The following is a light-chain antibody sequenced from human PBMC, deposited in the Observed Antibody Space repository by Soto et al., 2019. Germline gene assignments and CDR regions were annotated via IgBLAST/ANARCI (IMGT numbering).Light chain of an antibody. CDR3: QQYKSFSLT. V-gene: IGKV1-5*03. J-gene: IGKJ4*01. Sequence: DIQMTQSPSTLSASVGDRVTITCRASQSIDNWLAWYQQKPGKAPKFLIYKTSNLESGVPSRFSGSGSGTEFSLTISSLQPDDFATYYCQQYKSFSLTFGGGTRVEVK. CDR2: KTS. CDR1: QSIDNW.